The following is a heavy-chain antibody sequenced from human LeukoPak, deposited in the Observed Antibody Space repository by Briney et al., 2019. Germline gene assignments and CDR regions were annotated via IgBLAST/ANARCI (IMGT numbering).Heavy chain of an antibody. CDR3: TRALVRATNVWHFYL. CDR1: GGSFSGYY. Sequence: SETLSLTCAVSGGSFSGYYWSWIRQPPGKGLEWIGEISHSGSTNYSPSLKSRVTISVDTSKNQFSLNLSPVTAADTAVYYCTRALVRATNVWHFYLGGRGTLVTVSS. D-gene: IGHD5-12*01. J-gene: IGHJ2*01. CDR2: ISHSGST. V-gene: IGHV4-34*01.